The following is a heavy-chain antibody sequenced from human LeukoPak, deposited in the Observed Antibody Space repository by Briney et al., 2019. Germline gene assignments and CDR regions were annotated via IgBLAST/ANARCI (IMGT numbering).Heavy chain of an antibody. D-gene: IGHD1-26*01. J-gene: IGHJ5*02. Sequence: KASETLSLTCAVYGGSFSGYYWSWIRQPPGKGLEWIGYIYHSGSTYYNPSLKSRVTISVDTSKNQFSLKLSSVTAADTAVYHCATKTNSGSVIGGWFDPWGQGTLVTVSS. CDR2: IYHSGST. CDR1: GGSFSGYY. CDR3: ATKTNSGSVIGGWFDP. V-gene: IGHV4-34*01.